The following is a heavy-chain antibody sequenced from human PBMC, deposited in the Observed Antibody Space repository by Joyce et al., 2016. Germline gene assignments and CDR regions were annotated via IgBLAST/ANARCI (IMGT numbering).Heavy chain of an antibody. CDR3: ARNYYGSGSYYRAFDY. Sequence: EVQLVQSGAEVKKPGESLTISCKASGYSFTNYWIGWVRQMPGKGLEWMGIIFPGDSDTRYSPSVQGQGTISADKSISTAYLQWSSLKASDTAMYYCARNYYGSGSYYRAFDYWGQGTLVTVSS. V-gene: IGHV5-51*01. CDR1: GYSFTNYW. J-gene: IGHJ4*02. D-gene: IGHD3-10*01. CDR2: IFPGDSDT.